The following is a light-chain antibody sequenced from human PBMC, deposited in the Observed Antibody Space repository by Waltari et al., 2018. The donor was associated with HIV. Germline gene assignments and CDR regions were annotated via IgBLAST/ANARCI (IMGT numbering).Light chain of an antibody. V-gene: IGLV1-47*01. CDR2: RNN. Sequence: QSVLTQPPSASGTPGQRVTISCSGSSSTIGSNYVYWYQQLPGTAPKLLIYRNNQRPSGVPDRLSGSKSGTSASLAISGLRSEDEADYYCAAWDDSLSGLVFGGGTKLTVL. CDR1: SSTIGSNY. J-gene: IGLJ3*02. CDR3: AAWDDSLSGLV.